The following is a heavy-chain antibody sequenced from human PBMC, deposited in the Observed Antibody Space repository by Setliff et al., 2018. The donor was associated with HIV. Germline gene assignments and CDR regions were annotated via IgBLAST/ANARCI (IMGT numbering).Heavy chain of an antibody. CDR2: IYPGDSDT. D-gene: IGHD4-17*01. J-gene: IGHJ4*02. Sequence: RGESLKISCQGGGYSFTTYWVAWVRQMPGKGLEWMGIIYPGDSDTRYSPSFQGQVTISADRSISTVYLQWNSLKASDTAMYYCATLDPNYGDYANYWGQGTLVTVSS. CDR3: ATLDPNYGDYANY. V-gene: IGHV5-51*01. CDR1: GYSFTTYW.